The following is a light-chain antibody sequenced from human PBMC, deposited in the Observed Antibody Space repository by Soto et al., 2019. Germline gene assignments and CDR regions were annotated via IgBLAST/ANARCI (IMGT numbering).Light chain of an antibody. CDR3: QQTNSFTFT. CDR1: QGISRW. V-gene: IGKV1-12*01. Sequence: IQMTQSPSSVSASVGDRVTITCRASQGISRWLAWYQQKPGKAPKLLIYTASRLQSGVPSRFSGSGSGTDFTLTISSLQPEDVAPYYCQQTNSFTFTFGPGTKVDIK. CDR2: TAS. J-gene: IGKJ3*01.